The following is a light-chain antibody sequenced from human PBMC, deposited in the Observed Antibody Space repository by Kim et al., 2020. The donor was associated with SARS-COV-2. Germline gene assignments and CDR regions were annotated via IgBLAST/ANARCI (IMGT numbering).Light chain of an antibody. V-gene: IGLV3-19*01. CDR3: NSRDSTDNVV. J-gene: IGLJ3*02. Sequence: SSELTQDPAVSVALGQTVRITCQGDSLRSYYATWYQQKPGQAPILVIYGKNNRPSGIPDRFSGSISGNTASLTITGTQAGGEADYYCNSRDSTDNVVFGG. CDR2: GKN. CDR1: SLRSYY.